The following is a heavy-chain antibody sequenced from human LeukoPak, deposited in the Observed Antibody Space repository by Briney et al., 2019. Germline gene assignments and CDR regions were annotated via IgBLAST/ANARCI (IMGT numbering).Heavy chain of an antibody. V-gene: IGHV1-8*01. CDR2: MNPNSGNT. CDR1: GYTFTSYD. Sequence: GASVKVSCKASGYTFTSYDINWVRQATGQGLEWMGWMNPNSGNTGYAQKFQGRVTMTRNTSISTAYMELSSLRSEDTAVYYCARGGYDFWSRDYYYMDVWGKGTTVTVSS. D-gene: IGHD3-3*01. CDR3: ARGGYDFWSRDYYYMDV. J-gene: IGHJ6*03.